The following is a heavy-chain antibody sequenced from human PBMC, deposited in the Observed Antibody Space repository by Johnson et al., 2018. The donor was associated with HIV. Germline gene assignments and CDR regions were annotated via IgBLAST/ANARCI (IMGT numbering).Heavy chain of an antibody. CDR1: GFTFSNAW. CDR3: ARAHLIFPKNAFDI. Sequence: VQLVESGGGLVKPGGSLRLSCAASGFTFSNAWMSWVRQAPGKGLEWVGRIKSKTDGGTTDYAAPVKGRFTISRDDSKNRLQLQMNSLKTEDTAVYYCARAHLIFPKNAFDIWGQGTMVTVSS. D-gene: IGHD3-3*02. V-gene: IGHV3-15*01. J-gene: IGHJ3*02. CDR2: IKSKTDGGTT.